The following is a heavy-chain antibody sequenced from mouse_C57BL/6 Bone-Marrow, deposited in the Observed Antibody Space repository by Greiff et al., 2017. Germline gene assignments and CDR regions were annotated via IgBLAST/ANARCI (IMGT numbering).Heavy chain of an antibody. CDR1: GYTFTSYW. CDR3: SRRSNLKYFDV. Sequence: VQLQQPGAELVKPGASVKLSCKASGYTFTSYWMHWVKQRPGQGLEWIGMIHPNSGSTNYNEKFKSKATLTVDKSSSTAYMQLISLTSEDSAVYYCSRRSNLKYFDVWGTGTTVTVSS. J-gene: IGHJ1*03. CDR2: IHPNSGST. D-gene: IGHD2-5*01. V-gene: IGHV1-64*01.